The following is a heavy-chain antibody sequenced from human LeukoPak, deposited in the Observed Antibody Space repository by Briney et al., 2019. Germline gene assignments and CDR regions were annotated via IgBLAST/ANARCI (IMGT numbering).Heavy chain of an antibody. D-gene: IGHD3-22*01. J-gene: IGHJ4*02. V-gene: IGHV5-51*01. CDR3: ARHSYDSSGYFTFDY. CDR1: GYSFTSYW. CDR2: IYPGDSDT. Sequence: GESLKISCKGSGYSFTSYWIGWVRQMPGKGLEWMGIIYPGDSDTRYSPSFQGQVTISADKSISTAYLQWSSLKASDTAMYYCARHSYDSSGYFTFDYWGQETLVTVSS.